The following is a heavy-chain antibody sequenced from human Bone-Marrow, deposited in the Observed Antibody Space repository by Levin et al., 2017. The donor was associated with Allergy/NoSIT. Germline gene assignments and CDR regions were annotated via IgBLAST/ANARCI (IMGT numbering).Heavy chain of an antibody. V-gene: IGHV3-7*01. J-gene: IGHJ4*02. Sequence: LSLTCAASGFSFSKYWMNWVRQAPGKGLEWVANIKQDGSEKYYVGSVKGRFTISRDNAENSLYLHMNSLRAEDTAVYYCARDGRDCSGSNCYSYFDHWGQGTLVTVSS. CDR3: ARDGRDCSGSNCYSYFDH. D-gene: IGHD2-15*01. CDR2: IKQDGSEK. CDR1: GFSFSKYW.